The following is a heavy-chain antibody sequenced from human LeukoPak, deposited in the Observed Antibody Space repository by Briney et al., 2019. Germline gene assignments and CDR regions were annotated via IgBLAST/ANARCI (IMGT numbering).Heavy chain of an antibody. Sequence: AGGSLRLSCAASGFTVSRNYMSWVRQAPGKGLEWVSVIYSGGSTYYADSVKGRFTISRDNAKNSLYLQMNSLRAEDTAVYYCARDRSSSSAIGPDYWGQGTLVTVSS. D-gene: IGHD6-6*01. J-gene: IGHJ4*02. CDR2: IYSGGST. CDR3: ARDRSSSSAIGPDY. V-gene: IGHV3-66*01. CDR1: GFTVSRNY.